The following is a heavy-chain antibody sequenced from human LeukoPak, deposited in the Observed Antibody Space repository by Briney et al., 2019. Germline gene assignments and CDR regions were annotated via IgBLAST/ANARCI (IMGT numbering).Heavy chain of an antibody. CDR2: ITWNSRVK. Sequence: GGSLRLSCAASGFTFDNFAMHWVRQAPGKGLEWVSGITWNSRVKTYTPSVKGRFTISRDNAKNSLDLQMNSLRAEDTAVYYCAREAPYCSGGSCYNAFDIWGQGTMVTVSS. CDR1: GFTFDNFA. J-gene: IGHJ3*02. CDR3: AREAPYCSGGSCYNAFDI. D-gene: IGHD2-15*01. V-gene: IGHV3-9*01.